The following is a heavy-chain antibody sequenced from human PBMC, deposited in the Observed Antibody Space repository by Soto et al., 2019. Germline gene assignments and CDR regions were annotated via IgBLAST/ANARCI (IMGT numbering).Heavy chain of an antibody. CDR3: ATAVGLMGSKTAFDI. CDR1: GYTFTSYG. J-gene: IGHJ3*02. CDR2: ISAYNGNT. Sequence: ASVKVSCKASGYTFTSYGISWVRQAPGQGLEWMGWISAYNGNTNYAQKFQGRVTMTTDTSTSTAYMELRSLRSEDTAVYYCATAVGLMGSKTAFDIWGQGTKVTVSS. V-gene: IGHV1-18*01. D-gene: IGHD2-8*01.